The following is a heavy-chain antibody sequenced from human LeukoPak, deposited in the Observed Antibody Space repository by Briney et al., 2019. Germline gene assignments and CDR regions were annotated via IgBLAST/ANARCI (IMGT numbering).Heavy chain of an antibody. CDR2: ISSSSSYI. CDR1: GFTFSSYS. Sequence: GGSLRLSCAASGFTFSSYSMNWVRQAPGKGLEWVSLISSSSSYIYYADSVKGRFTISRDNAKNSLYLQINSLRVEDTAVYYCARDPGRFSGAFDIWGQGTMVTVSS. V-gene: IGHV3-21*01. CDR3: ARDPGRFSGAFDI. J-gene: IGHJ3*02. D-gene: IGHD3-10*01.